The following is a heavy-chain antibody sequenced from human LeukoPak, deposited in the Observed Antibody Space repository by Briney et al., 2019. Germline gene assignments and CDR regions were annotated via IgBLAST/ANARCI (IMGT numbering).Heavy chain of an antibody. Sequence: ASVKVSCKASGYTFTGYYMHWVRQAPGQGLEWMGWINPNSGGTNYAQKFQGRVTMTRDTSISTAYMELSRLRSDDTAVYYCARDKRGGSSTSCYGYWGQGTLVTVSS. J-gene: IGHJ4*02. CDR3: ARDKRGGSSTSCYGY. V-gene: IGHV1-2*02. D-gene: IGHD2-2*01. CDR2: INPNSGGT. CDR1: GYTFTGYY.